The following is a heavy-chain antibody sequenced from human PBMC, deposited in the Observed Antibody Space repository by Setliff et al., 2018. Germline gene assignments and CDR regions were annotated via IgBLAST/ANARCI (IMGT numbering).Heavy chain of an antibody. J-gene: IGHJ3*01. CDR1: GFTFVNYW. CDR3: ARVGGRAASIRA. CDR2: INSDGSST. Sequence: GGSLRLSCAASGFTFVNYWMHWVRQAPGKGLVWVSRINSDGSSTSYADSVKGRFIIFRDNAKNTLYLQMNSPRAEDTAVYYCARVGGRAASIRAWGQGTMVTVSS. D-gene: IGHD1-26*01. V-gene: IGHV3-74*01.